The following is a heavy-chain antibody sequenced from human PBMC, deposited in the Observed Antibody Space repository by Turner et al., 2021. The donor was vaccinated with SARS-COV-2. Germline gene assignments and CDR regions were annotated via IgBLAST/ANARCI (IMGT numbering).Heavy chain of an antibody. D-gene: IGHD4-4*01. CDR1: GFTVSSNY. V-gene: IGHV3-66*01. J-gene: IGHJ3*02. CDR3: ARDRRVGDDYTSEFPIDAFDI. Sequence: EVQLVESGGGLVQPGGSLRLSCAASGFTVSSNYRSWVRQAPGNGLEWFSVIYSGGRTYYTDSVKCRFTISRDNSKNTLYLQMNSLRAEDTAVYYCARDRRVGDDYTSEFPIDAFDIWGQGTMVTVSS. CDR2: IYSGGRT.